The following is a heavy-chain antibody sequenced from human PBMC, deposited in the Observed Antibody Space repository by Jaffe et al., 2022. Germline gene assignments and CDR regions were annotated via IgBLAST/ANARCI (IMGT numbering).Heavy chain of an antibody. CDR1: GFTFSSYG. D-gene: IGHD5-12*01. CDR3: AKDERPPKFIVATMGGPNY. V-gene: IGHV3-30*02. CDR2: IRYDGSNK. Sequence: QVQLVESGGGVVQPGGSLRLSCAASGFTFSSYGMHWVRQAPGKGLEWVAFIRYDGSNKYYADSVKGRFTISRDNSKNTLYLQMNSLRAEDTAVYYCAKDERPPKFIVATMGGPNYWGQGTLVTVSS. J-gene: IGHJ4*02.